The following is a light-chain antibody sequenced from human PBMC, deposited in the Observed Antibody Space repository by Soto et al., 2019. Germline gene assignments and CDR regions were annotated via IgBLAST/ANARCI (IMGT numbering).Light chain of an antibody. CDR2: DNS. Sequence: QSALTQPPAGSGAPGQRVTISCTGSSSNIGAGYDVHWYQQLPGTAPKRLIHDNSYRPSGVPDRFSGSKSGTSASLAITGLQAEDEADYYCQSYDSSLRGVFGTGTKLTVL. V-gene: IGLV1-40*01. CDR1: SSNIGAGYD. CDR3: QSYDSSLRGV. J-gene: IGLJ1*01.